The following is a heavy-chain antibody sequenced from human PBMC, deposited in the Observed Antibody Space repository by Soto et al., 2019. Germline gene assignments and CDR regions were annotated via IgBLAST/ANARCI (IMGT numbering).Heavy chain of an antibody. CDR2: ISAYNGST. V-gene: IGHV1-18*01. J-gene: IGHJ4*02. Sequence: ASVKVSCKASGYTFTIYCISWVRQAPGQGLEWMGWISAYNGSTNYAQKLQGRVTMTTDTSTSTAYMELRRLRSDDTAVYYCARDAVGYCSSTSCPSKGHFDYWGQGTLVTVSS. CDR3: ARDAVGYCSSTSCPSKGHFDY. D-gene: IGHD2-2*01. CDR1: GYTFTIYC.